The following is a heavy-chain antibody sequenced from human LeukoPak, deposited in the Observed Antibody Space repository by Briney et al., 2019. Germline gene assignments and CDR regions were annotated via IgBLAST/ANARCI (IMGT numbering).Heavy chain of an antibody. J-gene: IGHJ4*01. Sequence: GGSLRLSCAASGFTFSTYAMSWVRQAPGKGLVWVSGISVSGGSTNYADSVNGRFTISRDNSKNTLYLQMNSLRAEDTSVYYCAKDLGESGPTPDRDFWGQGTLVTVSS. CDR3: AKDLGESGPTPDRDF. CDR1: GFTFSTYA. V-gene: IGHV3-23*01. D-gene: IGHD1-1*01. CDR2: ISVSGGST.